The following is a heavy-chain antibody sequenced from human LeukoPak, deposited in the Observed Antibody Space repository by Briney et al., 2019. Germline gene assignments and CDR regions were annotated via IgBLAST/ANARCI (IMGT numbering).Heavy chain of an antibody. CDR1: GYTFTNSY. CDR3: ARIRDGYNDAYDI. CDR2: INPDGGNT. Sequence: ASVKVSRKASGYTFTNSYIHWVRQAPGQVLEWMGLINPDGGNTNYAQNFQGRVTLTRDTSTSTVHMELSSLRSEDTAIYYCARIRDGYNDAYDIWGQGTVVTVPS. J-gene: IGHJ3*02. V-gene: IGHV1-46*01. D-gene: IGHD5-24*01.